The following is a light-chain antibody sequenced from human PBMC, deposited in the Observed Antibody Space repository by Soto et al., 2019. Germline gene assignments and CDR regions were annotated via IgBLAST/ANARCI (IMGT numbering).Light chain of an antibody. CDR3: QQYGSSPHT. V-gene: IGKV3-20*01. Sequence: EIVLTQSPGTLSLSPGERATLSCRASQSVVSSYLAWYQQKPGQAPRLLIYGASSTATGIPDRLSGSGSGTDFTLTISRLEPEDFAVYYCQQYGSSPHTFGQGTKVEIK. J-gene: IGKJ1*01. CDR2: GAS. CDR1: QSVVSSY.